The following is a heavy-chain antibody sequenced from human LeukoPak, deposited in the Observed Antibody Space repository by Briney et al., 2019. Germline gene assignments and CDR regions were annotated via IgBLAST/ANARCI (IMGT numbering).Heavy chain of an antibody. CDR1: GFTFSSYW. CDR2: INSDGSST. J-gene: IGHJ3*01. Sequence: GGSLRLSCAASGFTFSSYWMHWVRQAPGKGLVWVSRINSDGSSTSYADSVKGRFTISRDNAKKSLYMQMNSLRAEDTAVYYCVRVGGAFDLWGQGTRVSVSS. D-gene: IGHD3-16*01. CDR3: VRVGGAFDL. V-gene: IGHV3-74*01.